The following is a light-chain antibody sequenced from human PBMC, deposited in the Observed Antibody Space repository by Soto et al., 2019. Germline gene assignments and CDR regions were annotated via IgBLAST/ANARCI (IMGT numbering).Light chain of an antibody. CDR2: GAS. V-gene: IGKV1D-12*01. CDR3: QQANSFPYT. J-gene: IGKJ2*01. Sequence: DIQMTQSPSSVSASVGDRVTITCRASQDISSWLAWYQQKPGKAPNLLIYGASSLQSGVPSRFSGSGSGSDFTLTINSLQPEDFSTYYCQQANSFPYTFGQGTKLEI. CDR1: QDISSW.